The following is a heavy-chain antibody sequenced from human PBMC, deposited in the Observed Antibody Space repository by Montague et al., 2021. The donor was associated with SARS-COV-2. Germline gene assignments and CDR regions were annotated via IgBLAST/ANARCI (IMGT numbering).Heavy chain of an antibody. J-gene: IGHJ4*02. CDR2: IFYSGST. CDR1: GASISSSSYY. Sequence: SETLSLTCTVSGASISSSSYYWGWIRQPPGKGLEWIGSIFYSGSTDYNPSLKSRVTISVDTSKNQFSLKLSSVTAADTAVYYCASMVRAQVYYFDYWGQGTLVTVSS. D-gene: IGHD3-10*01. V-gene: IGHV4-39*01. CDR3: ASMVRAQVYYFDY.